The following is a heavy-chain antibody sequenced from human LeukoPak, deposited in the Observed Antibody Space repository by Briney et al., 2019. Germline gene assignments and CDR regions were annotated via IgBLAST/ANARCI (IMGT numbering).Heavy chain of an antibody. V-gene: IGHV3-33*01. CDR3: ARDRYSSGWYRTDYYYYGMDV. CDR2: IWYDGSNK. Sequence: GGSLRLSCAASGFTFSSYGMHWVRQAPGKGLEWVAVIWYDGSNKYYADSVKGRFTISRDNSKNTLYLQMNSLRAEDTAVYYCARDRYSSGWYRTDYYYYGMDVWGQGTTVTVSS. D-gene: IGHD6-19*01. J-gene: IGHJ6*02. CDR1: GFTFSSYG.